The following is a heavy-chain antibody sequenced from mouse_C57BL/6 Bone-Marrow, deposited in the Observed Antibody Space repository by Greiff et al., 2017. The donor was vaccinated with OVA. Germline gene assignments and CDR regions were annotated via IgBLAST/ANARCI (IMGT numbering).Heavy chain of an antibody. CDR2: IDPSDSYT. Sequence: QVQLQQSGAELVKPGASVKLSCKASGYTFTSYWMQWVKQRPGQGLEWIGEIDPSDSYTNYNQKFKGKATLTVDTSSSTAYMQLSSLTSEDSAVYYCARSAYYDYDWYFDYWGQGTTLTVSS. J-gene: IGHJ2*01. V-gene: IGHV1-50*01. D-gene: IGHD2-4*01. CDR1: GYTFTSYW. CDR3: ARSAYYDYDWYFDY.